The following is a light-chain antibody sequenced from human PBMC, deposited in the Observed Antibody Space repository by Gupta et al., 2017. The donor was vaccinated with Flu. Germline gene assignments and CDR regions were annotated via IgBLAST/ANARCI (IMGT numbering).Light chain of an antibody. CDR3: VRYMGSGSGV. V-gene: IGLV8-61*01. Sequence: QTVVTQEPSFSVSPGGTVALTCGLSSGSVSTNFYPSWYQQTPAQAPRTLIYNTNTLSSGVPDRVSGSILGNKAALTITGAQADDESDYYCVRYMGSGSGVFGGGTKLTVL. CDR1: SGSVSTNFY. CDR2: NTN. J-gene: IGLJ3*02.